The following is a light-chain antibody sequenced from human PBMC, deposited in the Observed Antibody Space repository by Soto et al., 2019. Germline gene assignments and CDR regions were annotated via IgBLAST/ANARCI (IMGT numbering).Light chain of an antibody. J-gene: IGLJ2*01. CDR2: SNN. Sequence: QSVLTQPPSASGTPGQRVTISCSGSSSNIGSNTVNWYQQLPGTAPKLLIYSNNQRPSGVPDRFAGCKSGTSASLAISGFQSEDEAEYYCAAWDDSLNGPVFGGGTKLTVL. CDR1: SSNIGSNT. V-gene: IGLV1-44*01. CDR3: AAWDDSLNGPV.